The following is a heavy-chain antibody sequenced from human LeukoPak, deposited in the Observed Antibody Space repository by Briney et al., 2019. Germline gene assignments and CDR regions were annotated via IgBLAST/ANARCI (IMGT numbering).Heavy chain of an antibody. CDR1: GGSFSGYY. CDR2: INHSGST. Sequence: SETLSLTCAVYGGSFSGYYWSWIRQPPGKGLEWIGEINHSGSTNYNPSLKSRVTISVDTSKNQFSLKLSSVTAADTAVYYCARAGDDSSGYYYDSDYWGQGTLVTVSS. J-gene: IGHJ4*02. V-gene: IGHV4-34*01. D-gene: IGHD3-22*01. CDR3: ARAGDDSSGYYYDSDY.